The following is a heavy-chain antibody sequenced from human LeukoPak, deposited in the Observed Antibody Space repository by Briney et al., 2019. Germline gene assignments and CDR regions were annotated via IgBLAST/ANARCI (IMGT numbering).Heavy chain of an antibody. D-gene: IGHD3-10*01. CDR2: IKQDGSET. V-gene: IGHV3-7*05. CDR1: GFIFSSQW. Sequence: GGSLRLSCAASGFIFSSQWMSWVRQAPGKGLEWVANIKQDGSETSYVDSVRGRFTISRDNAKNSLYLQMNSLRAEDTAVYYCARDMLRGVAEIDSWGQGILVTVSS. J-gene: IGHJ4*02. CDR3: ARDMLRGVAEIDS.